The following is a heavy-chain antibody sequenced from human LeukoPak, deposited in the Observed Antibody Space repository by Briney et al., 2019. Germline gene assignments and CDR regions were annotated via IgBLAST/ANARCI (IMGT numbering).Heavy chain of an antibody. J-gene: IGHJ4*02. CDR1: GGSFSGYY. Sequence: SETLSLTCAVYGGSFSGYYWSWIRQPPGKGLEWIGEINHSGSTNYNPSLKSRVTISVDTSKNQFSLKLSSVTAADTAVYYCARGPRGNFDYWGQGTLVTVS. CDR3: ARGPRGNFDY. D-gene: IGHD3-16*01. CDR2: INHSGST. V-gene: IGHV4-34*01.